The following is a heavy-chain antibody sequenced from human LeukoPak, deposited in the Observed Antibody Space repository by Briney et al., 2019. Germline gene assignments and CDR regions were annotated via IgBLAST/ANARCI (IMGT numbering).Heavy chain of an antibody. Sequence: GGSLRLSCAASGFTFSTYWMSWVRQAPGKGLEWVANIKQDGSEKYYVDSVKGRFTISRDNSKNTLYLQMNSLRAEDTAVYYCARRAGAYSHPYDYWGQGTLVTVSS. CDR1: GFTFSTYW. CDR3: ARRAGAYSHPYDY. V-gene: IGHV3-7*03. J-gene: IGHJ4*02. CDR2: IKQDGSEK. D-gene: IGHD4/OR15-4a*01.